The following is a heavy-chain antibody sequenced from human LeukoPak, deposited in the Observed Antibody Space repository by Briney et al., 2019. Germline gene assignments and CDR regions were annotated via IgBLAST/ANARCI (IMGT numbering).Heavy chain of an antibody. Sequence: SETLSLACTVSGGFIGTYYWSWIRQPAGKGLEWIGRIYGSGNSDYNPSLKSRVTMSVDTSKNQFSLKLNSATAADTAVYYCARDKSSGFHNWFDPWSQGTLVTVSS. CDR3: ARDKSSGFHNWFDP. CDR1: GGFIGTYY. D-gene: IGHD3-22*01. V-gene: IGHV4-4*07. CDR2: IYGSGNS. J-gene: IGHJ5*02.